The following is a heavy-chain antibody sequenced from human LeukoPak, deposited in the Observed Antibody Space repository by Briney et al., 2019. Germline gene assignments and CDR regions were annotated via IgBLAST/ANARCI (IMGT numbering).Heavy chain of an antibody. CDR2: IYNSGST. J-gene: IGHJ6*03. D-gene: IGHD1-20*01. V-gene: IGHV4-39*07. CDR3: ARDVGRGNWHYDSYMDV. CDR1: DGSMSGSSFF. Sequence: SETLSLTCSVPDGSMSGSSFFWGFWVWIRQSPGKGLEWIGSIYNSGSTYYNPSLKSRVTISVDTSNNQFSLNLSSVTAADTAVYFCARDVGRGNWHYDSYMDVWGKGTTVTVSS.